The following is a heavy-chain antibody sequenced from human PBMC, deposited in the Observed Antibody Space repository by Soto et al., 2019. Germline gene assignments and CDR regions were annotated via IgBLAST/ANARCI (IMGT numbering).Heavy chain of an antibody. Sequence: EVQLLESGGGLVQPGGSLRLSCAASGFTFSSYAMSWVRQAPGKGLEWVSAISGSGGSTYYADSVKGRFTISRDNSKNTLYLQMNSLRAEDTAVYYCAKDPSSYCSGGSCGVPWGQGTLVTVSS. D-gene: IGHD2-15*01. CDR3: AKDPSSYCSGGSCGVP. V-gene: IGHV3-23*01. CDR1: GFTFSSYA. CDR2: ISGSGGST. J-gene: IGHJ5*02.